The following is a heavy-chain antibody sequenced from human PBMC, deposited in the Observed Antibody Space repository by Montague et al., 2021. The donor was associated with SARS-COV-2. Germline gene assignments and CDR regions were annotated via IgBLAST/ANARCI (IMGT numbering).Heavy chain of an antibody. J-gene: IGHJ1*01. CDR1: GGSISSSNW. D-gene: IGHD6-19*01. V-gene: IGHV4-4*02. CDR2: IYHSGST. CDR3: ASRGAVAGKVYFQH. Sequence: SETLSLTCAVSGGSISSSNWWSWVSQHPGKGREWIGEIYHSGSTNNNQPPKSRVTTSADKTKNQFSPKQSSVTAADTAVYYCASRGAVAGKVYFQHWGQGTLVTVSS.